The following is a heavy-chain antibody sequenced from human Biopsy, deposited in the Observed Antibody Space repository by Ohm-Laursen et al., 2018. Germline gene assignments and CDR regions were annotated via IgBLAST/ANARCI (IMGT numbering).Heavy chain of an antibody. V-gene: IGHV1-69*06. CDR2: NIPILGTG. D-gene: IGHD3-9*01. CDR1: GGTFSNYG. CDR3: AIKLTGYFHH. J-gene: IGHJ1*01. Sequence: SVKVSCKAPGGTFSNYGVNWVRQAPGQGLEWLGGNIPILGTGNYAQKFQDRVTVAADTSTSTATMELRSLRSYDPAVYYCAIKLTGYFHHWGQGILVIVSS.